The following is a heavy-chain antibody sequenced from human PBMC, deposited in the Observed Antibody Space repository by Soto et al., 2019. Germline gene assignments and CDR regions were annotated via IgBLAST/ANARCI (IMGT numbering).Heavy chain of an antibody. V-gene: IGHV3-30-3*01. Sequence: QVQLVESGGGVVQPGGSLRLSCAASGFTFSSYAMHWVRQAPGKGLEWVAVISYDGSNKYYADSVKGRFTISRDNSKNTLYLQMNSLRAEDTAVYYCANGMVEVPFDYWGQGTLVTVSS. CDR3: ANGMVEVPFDY. J-gene: IGHJ4*02. CDR1: GFTFSSYA. CDR2: ISYDGSNK. D-gene: IGHD3-3*01.